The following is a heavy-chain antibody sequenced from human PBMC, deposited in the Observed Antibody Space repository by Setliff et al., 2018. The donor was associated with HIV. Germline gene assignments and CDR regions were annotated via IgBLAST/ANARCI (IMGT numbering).Heavy chain of an antibody. CDR2: IRNKANSYTT. CDR3: TRDLHYDAFDI. CDR1: GFTFSDHN. V-gene: IGHV3-72*01. J-gene: IGHJ3*02. Sequence: PGESLKISCAASGFTFSDHNMDWVRQAPGKGLEWVGRIRNKANSYTTEYAASVKGRFTISREDSKSIAYLQMNSLKTEDTAVYYCTRDLHYDAFDIWGQGTMVTVSS.